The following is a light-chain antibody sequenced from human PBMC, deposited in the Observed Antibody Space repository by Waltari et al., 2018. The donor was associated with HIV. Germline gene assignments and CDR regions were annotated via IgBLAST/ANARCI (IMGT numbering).Light chain of an antibody. V-gene: IGLV2-23*02. CDR2: EVT. CDR3: CSYAGSRGVV. J-gene: IGLJ2*01. Sequence: QSALTQPASVSGSPGQSITISCPGTSSDVGSYNLVSWYQHHPHKAPQVVVYEVTKRPSGVSNRFSGSKSGNTASLTISGLQAEDESDYYCCSYAGSRGVVFGGGTKLTVL. CDR1: SSDVGSYNL.